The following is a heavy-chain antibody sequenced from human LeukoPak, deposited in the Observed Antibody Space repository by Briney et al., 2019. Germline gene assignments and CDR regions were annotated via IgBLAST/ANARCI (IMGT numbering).Heavy chain of an antibody. Sequence: GGSLRLSCAASGFTFSSYGMSWVRQAPGKGLEWVSAISGSGGSTYYADSVKGRFTISRDNSKNTLYLQMNSLRAEDTAVYYCAKASRRAYYYDSSGYLAAEYFQHWGQGTLVTVSS. CDR2: ISGSGGST. V-gene: IGHV3-23*01. CDR1: GFTFSSYG. J-gene: IGHJ1*01. CDR3: AKASRRAYYYDSSGYLAAEYFQH. D-gene: IGHD3-22*01.